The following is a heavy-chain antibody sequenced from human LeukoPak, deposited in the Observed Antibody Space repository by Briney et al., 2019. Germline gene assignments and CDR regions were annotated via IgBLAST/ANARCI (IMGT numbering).Heavy chain of an antibody. Sequence: GASVKVSCKVSGYTLTELSMHWVRQAPGKGLEWMGGFDPEDGETIYAQNFQGRVTMTEDTSTDTAYMELSSLRSEDTAVYYCARGGEQLVISWFDPWGQGTLVTVSS. V-gene: IGHV1-24*01. CDR3: ARGGEQLVISWFDP. CDR1: GYTLTELS. J-gene: IGHJ5*02. D-gene: IGHD6-6*01. CDR2: FDPEDGET.